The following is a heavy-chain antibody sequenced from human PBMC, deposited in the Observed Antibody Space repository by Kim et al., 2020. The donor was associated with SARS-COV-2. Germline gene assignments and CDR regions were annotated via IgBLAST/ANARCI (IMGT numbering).Heavy chain of an antibody. CDR3: AKDRGAAASDY. J-gene: IGHJ4*02. CDR2: ITTSSHV. V-gene: IGHV3-21*01. Sequence: GGSLRLSCAASGFTFSAYGMNWFRQAPGKGLEWVSSITTSSHVYYADSLEGRVTISRDNAKNSLYLQMNSLRAEDTAVYYCAKDRGAAASDYWGQGTLVT. D-gene: IGHD6-13*01. CDR1: GFTFSAYG.